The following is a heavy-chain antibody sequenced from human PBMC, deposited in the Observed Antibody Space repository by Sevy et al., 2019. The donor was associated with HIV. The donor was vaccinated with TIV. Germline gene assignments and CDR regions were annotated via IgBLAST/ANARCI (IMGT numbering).Heavy chain of an antibody. Sequence: GGSLRLSCATSGFIFSNYAMHWIRQAPGKGLEWVAVIWYDGTDKYYADSVKGRFTISRDNSKNTFYLKMNSLRVEDTVVYYCARYWGRDGHSIDYWGQGTLVTVSS. V-gene: IGHV3-33*01. J-gene: IGHJ4*02. D-gene: IGHD3-16*01. CDR2: IWYDGTDK. CDR3: ARYWGRDGHSIDY. CDR1: GFIFSNYA.